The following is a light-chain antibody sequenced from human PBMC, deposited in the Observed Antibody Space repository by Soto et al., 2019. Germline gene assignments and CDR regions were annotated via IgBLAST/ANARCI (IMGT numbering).Light chain of an antibody. CDR3: SSYAGSNSFDVV. Sequence: QSVLTQPPSASGSPGQSVTISCTGTSSDVGGYNYVSWYQHHPGKAPKLMIYEVTRRPSGVPDRFSGSRSGNTASLTVSGLQADDEADYYCSSYAGSNSFDVVFGGGTKLTVL. J-gene: IGLJ2*01. CDR2: EVT. CDR1: SSDVGGYNY. V-gene: IGLV2-8*01.